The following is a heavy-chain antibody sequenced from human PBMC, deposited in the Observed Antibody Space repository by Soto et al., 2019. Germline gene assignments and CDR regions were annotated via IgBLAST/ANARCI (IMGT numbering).Heavy chain of an antibody. CDR3: AGRYCTNGVCYTNYYYYIDV. CDR1: GFTFXTYA. J-gene: IGHJ6*03. D-gene: IGHD2-8*01. Sequence: PGGSLRLSCAASGFTFXTYAMSWVRQAPGKGLEWVSTITTSGGNTYYADSVQGRFTISRDNSKNTLYLQMNSLRAEDTAVYYCAGRYCTNGVCYTNYYYYIDVWGKGTTVKSP. V-gene: IGHV3-23*01. CDR2: ITTSGGNT.